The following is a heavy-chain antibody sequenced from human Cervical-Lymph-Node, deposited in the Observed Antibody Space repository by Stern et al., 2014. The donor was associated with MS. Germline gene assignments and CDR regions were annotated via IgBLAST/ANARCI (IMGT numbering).Heavy chain of an antibody. CDR2: MNPDSGDT. CDR1: GYTFTSDD. V-gene: IGHV1-8*01. CDR3: TKAWDS. Sequence: QDQLVQSGAEVRKPGASVKVSCKASGYTFTSDDINWVRQAPGQGLEWMGWMNPDSGDTGFAQKFQGRVTMTRDTSITTAFMELTNLRSDDTAVYYCTKAWDSWGPGTLIIVSS. J-gene: IGHJ5*01.